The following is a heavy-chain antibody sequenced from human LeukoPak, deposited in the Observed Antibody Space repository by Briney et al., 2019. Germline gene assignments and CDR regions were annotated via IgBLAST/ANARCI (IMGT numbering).Heavy chain of an antibody. Sequence: ASVKVSCKASGYTFTSNGISRVRQAPGQGLEWMGWISAYNGNTNYAQKLQGRVTMTTDTSTSTAYMELRSLRSDDTAVYYCARGIAAAGIPNLTSGLPFDYWGQGTLVTVSS. J-gene: IGHJ4*02. CDR2: ISAYNGNT. CDR3: ARGIAAAGIPNLTSGLPFDY. D-gene: IGHD6-13*01. CDR1: GYTFTSNG. V-gene: IGHV1-18*01.